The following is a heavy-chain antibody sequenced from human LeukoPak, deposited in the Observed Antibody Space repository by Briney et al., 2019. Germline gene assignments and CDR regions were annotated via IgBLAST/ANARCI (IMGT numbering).Heavy chain of an antibody. CDR3: ARRTVTRDWYFDL. V-gene: IGHV3-11*01. CDR2: ISSSGTTI. D-gene: IGHD4-17*01. J-gene: IGHJ2*01. CDR1: GFTFSDYY. Sequence: GGSLRLSCAASGFTFSDYYMSWIRQAPGKGLEWVSYISSSGTTIYYADSVKGRFTISRDNAENSLYLQMNSLRAEDTAAYYCARRTVTRDWYFDLWGRGTLVTVSS.